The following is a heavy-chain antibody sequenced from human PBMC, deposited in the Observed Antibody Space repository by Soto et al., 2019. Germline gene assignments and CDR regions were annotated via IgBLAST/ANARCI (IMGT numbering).Heavy chain of an antibody. J-gene: IGHJ6*02. CDR3: AAIAARTYGMDV. V-gene: IGHV1-69*13. Sequence: QVQLVQSGAEVKKPGASVKVSCKASGYTFSSYAISWVRQAPGQGLEWMGGIIPIFGTANYAQKFQGRVTITADESTSTAYMELSSLRSEDTAVYYCAAIAARTYGMDVWSQGTTVTVSS. CDR2: IIPIFGTA. D-gene: IGHD6-25*01. CDR1: GYTFSSYA.